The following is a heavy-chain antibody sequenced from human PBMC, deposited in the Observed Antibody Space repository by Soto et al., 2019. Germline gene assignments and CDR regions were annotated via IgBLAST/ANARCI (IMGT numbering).Heavy chain of an antibody. CDR3: ARVGDDSYCGKLYLFAY. CDR1: GFTFSSFE. Sequence: GGSLRLSCAASGFTFSSFEMTWVRQAPGKGLEWVSYITSGVSTTYYADSVKGRFTISRDNAKNSLYLQMNSLRAEDTAVYYCARVGDDSYCGKLYLFAYSGHGTLVTVSS. D-gene: IGHD1-26*01. CDR2: ITSGVSTT. J-gene: IGHJ4*01. V-gene: IGHV3-48*03.